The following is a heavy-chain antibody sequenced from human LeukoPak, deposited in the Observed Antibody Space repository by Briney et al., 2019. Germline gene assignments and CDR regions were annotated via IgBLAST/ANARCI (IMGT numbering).Heavy chain of an antibody. CDR2: ISSSSSYI. CDR1: GFTFSSYS. J-gene: IGHJ2*01. Sequence: KAGGSLRLSCAASGFTFSSYSMNWVRQAPGKGLEWVSSISSSSSYIYYADSVKGRFTISRDNAKDSLYLQMNSLRAEDTAVYYCARGYQRGGLLPNWYFDLWGRGTLVTVSS. D-gene: IGHD3-10*01. CDR3: ARGYQRGGLLPNWYFDL. V-gene: IGHV3-21*01.